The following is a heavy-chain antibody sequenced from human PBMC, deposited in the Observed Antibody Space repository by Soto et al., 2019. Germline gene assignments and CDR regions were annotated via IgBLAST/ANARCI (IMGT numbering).Heavy chain of an antibody. J-gene: IGHJ4*02. V-gene: IGHV1-69*01. CDR2: IIPIFGTA. CDR1: GGTFSSYA. CDR3: ARDAYYDSSGCFDY. D-gene: IGHD3-22*01. Sequence: QVQLVQSGAEVKKPGSSVKVSCKASGGTFSSYAISWVGQAPGHGLEWIGGIIPIFGTANYAQKFQGRVTITADESTSTAYMELSSLRSEDTAVYYCARDAYYDSSGCFDYWGQGTLVTVSS.